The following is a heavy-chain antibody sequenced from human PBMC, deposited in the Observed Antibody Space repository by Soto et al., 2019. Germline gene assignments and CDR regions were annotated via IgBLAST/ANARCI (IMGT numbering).Heavy chain of an antibody. V-gene: IGHV4-34*01. CDR1: GGSFRGFC. D-gene: IGHD3-3*01. CDR2: INHVGIT. CDR3: ARAHDFWGGRQQPIDS. J-gene: IGHJ4*02. Sequence: SETLSLTCAVSGGSFRGFCWTWIRQSQGKGLEWLGDINHVGITNYNPSLKSRVSIPVDTSNSRFSLKLSSVTAADTAVYYCARAHDFWGGRQQPIDSWGQGTLVTVSS.